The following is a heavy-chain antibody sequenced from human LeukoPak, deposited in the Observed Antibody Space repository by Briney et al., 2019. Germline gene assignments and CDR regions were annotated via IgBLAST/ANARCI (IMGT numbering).Heavy chain of an antibody. J-gene: IGHJ4*02. CDR2: ISSSSSYI. Sequence: GGSLRLSCAASGFTFSSYSMNWVRRAPGKGLEWVSSISSSSSYIYYADSVKGRFTISRDNAKNSLYLQMNSLRAEDTAVYYCARAESSGYYPPGYRGQGTLVTVSS. V-gene: IGHV3-21*01. D-gene: IGHD3-22*01. CDR3: ARAESSGYYPPGY. CDR1: GFTFSSYS.